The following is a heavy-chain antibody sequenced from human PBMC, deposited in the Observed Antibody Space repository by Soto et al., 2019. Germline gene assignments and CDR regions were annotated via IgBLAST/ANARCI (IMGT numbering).Heavy chain of an antibody. D-gene: IGHD6-19*01. CDR2: IFYSGVT. V-gene: IGHV4-59*01. CDR1: GGSISGYY. CDR3: ARVGSSGWSPDY. J-gene: IGHJ4*02. Sequence: SETLSLTCTVSGGSISGYYWTWIRQPPGKGLEWIGYIFYSGVTNYNPSLKSRVTLSVDTSKNQFSLKLRSVTAADTAVYYCARVGSSGWSPDYWGRGTLVTASS.